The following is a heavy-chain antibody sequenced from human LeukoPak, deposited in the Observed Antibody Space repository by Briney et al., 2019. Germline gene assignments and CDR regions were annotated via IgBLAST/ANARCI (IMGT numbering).Heavy chain of an antibody. CDR2: INANSGDT. Sequence: ASVKVSCKASGHTFTGYYMHWVRQAPGQGLEWMGWINANSGDTNYAQKLQGRVTMTRDTSISTAYMELSRLRSDDTAVYCCASKWVTYYYNSSAYHYPTDVFDIWGQGTMVTVSS. CDR1: GHTFTGYY. CDR3: ASKWVTYYYNSSAYHYPTDVFDI. V-gene: IGHV1-2*02. J-gene: IGHJ3*02. D-gene: IGHD3-22*01.